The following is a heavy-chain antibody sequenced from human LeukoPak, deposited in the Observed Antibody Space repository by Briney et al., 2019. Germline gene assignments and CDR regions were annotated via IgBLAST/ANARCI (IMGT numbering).Heavy chain of an antibody. D-gene: IGHD3-9*01. Sequence: GASVKVSCTASGYTFTSYYMHWVRQAPGQGLEWMGIINPSGGSTSYAQKFQGRVTMTRDTSTSTVYMELSSLRSEDTAVYYCAREGDDILTGYYFDYWGQGTLVTVSS. V-gene: IGHV1-46*01. CDR2: INPSGGST. CDR1: GYTFTSYY. J-gene: IGHJ4*02. CDR3: AREGDDILTGYYFDY.